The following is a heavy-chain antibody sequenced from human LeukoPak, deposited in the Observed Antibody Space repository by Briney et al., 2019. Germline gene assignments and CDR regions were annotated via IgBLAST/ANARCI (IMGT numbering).Heavy chain of an antibody. CDR1: GFTFSSYA. D-gene: IGHD6-6*01. Sequence: PGGSLRLSCAASGFTFSSYAMSWVRQAPGKGLEWVSAIGGDGGSTYSADSVKGRFTISRDDSKNTLYLQMNSLTAGDTAVYYCAKGSAVGRPYYFDSWGQGTLVTVSS. J-gene: IGHJ4*02. CDR2: IGGDGGST. V-gene: IGHV3-23*01. CDR3: AKGSAVGRPYYFDS.